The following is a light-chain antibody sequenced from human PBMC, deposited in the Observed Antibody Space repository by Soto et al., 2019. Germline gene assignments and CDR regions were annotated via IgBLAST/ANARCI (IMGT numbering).Light chain of an antibody. Sequence: QSVLTQPASVSGSPGQSITISCTGTNSDVGGYNYVSWYQQLPGKAPKVMIYDVNKRPSGVSNRFSGSKSGNTASLTISGLQAEDEAEYYCSSYTSSSTHILFGGGTKLTVL. CDR2: DVN. J-gene: IGLJ2*01. CDR1: NSDVGGYNY. CDR3: SSYTSSSTHIL. V-gene: IGLV2-14*01.